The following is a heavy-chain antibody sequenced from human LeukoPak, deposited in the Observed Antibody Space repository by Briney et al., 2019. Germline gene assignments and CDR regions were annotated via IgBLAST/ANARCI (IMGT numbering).Heavy chain of an antibody. CDR1: GYTFTSYG. D-gene: IGHD3-10*01. V-gene: IGHV1-18*01. CDR2: ISAYNGNT. CDR3: ARVTYYGSGSINYYYMDV. J-gene: IGHJ6*03. Sequence: ASVKVSCKASGYTFTSYGISWVRQAPGQGLEWMGWISAYNGNTNYAQKLQGRVTMTTDTSTSTAYMELRSLRSDDTAVYYCARVTYYGSGSINYYYMDVWGKGTTVTISS.